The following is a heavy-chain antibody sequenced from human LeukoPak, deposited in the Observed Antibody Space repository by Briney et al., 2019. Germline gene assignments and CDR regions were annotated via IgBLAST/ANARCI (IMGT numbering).Heavy chain of an antibody. CDR2: ISNNGGYT. CDR1: GFTFSSSA. D-gene: IGHD2-15*01. V-gene: IGHV3-23*01. CDR3: AKQLGYCSDGSCYFPY. J-gene: IGHJ4*02. Sequence: GGSLRLSCAASGFTFSSSAMSWVRQAPGKGLEWVSAISNNGGYTYYADSVQGRFTISRDNSKSTLCLQMNSLRAEDTAVYYCAKQLGYCSDGSCYFPYWGQRTLVTVSS.